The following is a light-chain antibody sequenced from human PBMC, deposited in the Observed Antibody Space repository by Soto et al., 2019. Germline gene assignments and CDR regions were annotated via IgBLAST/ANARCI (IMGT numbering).Light chain of an antibody. CDR1: QSVSSSY. Sequence: EIVLTQSPGTLSLSPGERATLSCRASQSVSSSYLAWYQQKPGQAPRPLIYGASSRAIGIPDRFSGSGSGTDFTLTISRLEPEDFAVYYCQQYGNSPFAFGPGT. J-gene: IGKJ3*01. CDR3: QQYGNSPFA. V-gene: IGKV3-20*01. CDR2: GAS.